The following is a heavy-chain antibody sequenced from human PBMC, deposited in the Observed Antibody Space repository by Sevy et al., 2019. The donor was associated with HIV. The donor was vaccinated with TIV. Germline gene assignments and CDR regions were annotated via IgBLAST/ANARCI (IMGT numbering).Heavy chain of an antibody. V-gene: IGHV4-34*01. Sequence: SQTLSLTCDVYGGSFSGYYWSWIRQPPGKGLEWIGEINHSGSTNYNPSLKSRVTISADTSKNQFSLKLSSVTAADTAVYYCATRRGHLSFDYWGQGTLVTVSS. CDR1: GGSFSGYY. CDR2: INHSGST. J-gene: IGHJ4*02. CDR3: ATRRGHLSFDY.